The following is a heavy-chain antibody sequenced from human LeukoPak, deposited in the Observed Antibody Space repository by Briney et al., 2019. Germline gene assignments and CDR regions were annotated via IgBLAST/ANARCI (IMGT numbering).Heavy chain of an antibody. CDR3: ARDLGDSGSYFT. Sequence: GASVKVSCKASGGTFSSYAISWVRQAPGQGLEWMGGIIPIFGTASYAQKFQGRVTITADKSTSTAYMELSSLRSEDTAVYYCARDLGDSGSYFTWGQGTLVTVSS. D-gene: IGHD1-26*01. CDR2: IIPIFGTA. V-gene: IGHV1-69*06. CDR1: GGTFSSYA. J-gene: IGHJ5*02.